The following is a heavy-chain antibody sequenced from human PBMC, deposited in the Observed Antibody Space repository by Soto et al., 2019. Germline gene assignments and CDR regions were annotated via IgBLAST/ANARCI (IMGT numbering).Heavy chain of an antibody. CDR3: TRDYYERGPGYYRDFGMDV. V-gene: IGHV3-74*01. J-gene: IGHJ6*02. CDR1: GFNFSASW. Sequence: EVQLVESGGGFVQPGGSLRLSCAASGFNFSASWMHWVRQAPGKGPVWISRVHFDGSSTAYADSVRGRFTISRDNAKKTLYLQMESLRVEDTAIYYCTRDYYERGPGYYRDFGMDVWGQGTTVTVS. CDR2: VHFDGSST. D-gene: IGHD3-22*01.